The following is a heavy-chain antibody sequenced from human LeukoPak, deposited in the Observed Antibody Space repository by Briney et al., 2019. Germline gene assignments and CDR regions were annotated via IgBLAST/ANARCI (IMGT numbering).Heavy chain of an antibody. J-gene: IGHJ4*02. Sequence: GGSLRLSCAASGFTFSSYGMHWVRQAPGKGLEWVAVISYDGSNKYYADSVKGRFTISRDNSKNTLYLQMNSLRAEDTAVYYCAKSKRGYSYPTAPFDYWGQGTLATVSS. CDR2: ISYDGSNK. CDR1: GFTFSSYG. D-gene: IGHD5-18*01. V-gene: IGHV3-30*18. CDR3: AKSKRGYSYPTAPFDY.